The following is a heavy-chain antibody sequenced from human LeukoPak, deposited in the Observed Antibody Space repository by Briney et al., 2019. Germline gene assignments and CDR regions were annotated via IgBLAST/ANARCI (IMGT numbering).Heavy chain of an antibody. D-gene: IGHD1-14*01. CDR3: ARSLRKNAFDI. CDR1: GGSTSSHY. CDR2: IYYSGST. V-gene: IGHV4-59*11. Sequence: SETLSLTCTVSGGSTSSHYWSWIRQPPGKGLEWIGYIYYSGSTNYNPSLKSRVTISVDTSKNQFSLKLSSVTAADTAVYYCARSLRKNAFDIWGQGTMVTVSS. J-gene: IGHJ3*02.